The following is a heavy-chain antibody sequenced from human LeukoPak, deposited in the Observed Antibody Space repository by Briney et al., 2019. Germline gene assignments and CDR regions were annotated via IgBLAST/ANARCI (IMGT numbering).Heavy chain of an antibody. CDR1: GYTFTGYY. CDR3: ARDPRPRYFDWLLGDNWFDP. D-gene: IGHD3-9*01. V-gene: IGHV1-2*02. J-gene: IGHJ5*02. Sequence: ASVKVSCKASGYTFTGYYMHLVRQAPGQGLEWMGWINPNSGGTNYAQKFQGRVTMTRDTSISTAYMELSRLRPDDTAVYYCARDPRPRYFDWLLGDNWFDPWGQGTLVTVSS. CDR2: INPNSGGT.